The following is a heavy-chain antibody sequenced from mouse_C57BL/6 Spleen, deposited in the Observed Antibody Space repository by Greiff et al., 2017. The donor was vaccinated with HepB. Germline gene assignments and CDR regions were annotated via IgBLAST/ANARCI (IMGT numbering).Heavy chain of an antibody. Sequence: QVQLQQPGAELVKPGASVKLSCKASGYTFTSYWMPWVKQRPGRGLEGIGRIDPNSGGNKYNEKFKSKATRTVDKPSSTAYMQLSSLTSEDSAVYYCARSDGNYFWFAYWGQGTLVTVSA. V-gene: IGHV1-72*01. CDR2: IDPNSGGN. J-gene: IGHJ3*01. D-gene: IGHD2-1*01. CDR3: ARSDGNYFWFAY. CDR1: GYTFTSYW.